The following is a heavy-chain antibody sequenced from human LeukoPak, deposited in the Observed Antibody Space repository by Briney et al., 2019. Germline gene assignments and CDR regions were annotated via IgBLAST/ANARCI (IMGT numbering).Heavy chain of an antibody. D-gene: IGHD6-19*01. CDR3: VRRGDASSGWGDHDF. CDR1: GFTFNRNA. V-gene: IGHV3-23*01. CDR2: IGGSGDKT. Sequence: GGSLRPSCAASGFTFNRNAISWVRQAPGKGLEWVSTIGGSGDKTFYADSVKGRFTISRDNSKNMVHLQMNSLTGEDTALYYCVRRGDASSGWGDHDFWGQGALVTVSS. J-gene: IGHJ4*02.